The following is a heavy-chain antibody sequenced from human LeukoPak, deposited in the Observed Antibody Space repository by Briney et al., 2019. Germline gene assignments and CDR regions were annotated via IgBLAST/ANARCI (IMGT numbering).Heavy chain of an antibody. D-gene: IGHD3-10*01. V-gene: IGHV3-11*01. J-gene: IGHJ3*02. Sequence: GGSLRLSCAASGFTFSDYYMSWIRQAPGKGLEWVSYISSSGSTIYYADSVKGRFTISRDNAKNSLYLQMNSLRAEDTAVYYCARPIRGVIDSQGAFDIWGQGTMVTVSS. CDR3: ARPIRGVIDSQGAFDI. CDR2: ISSSGSTI. CDR1: GFTFSDYY.